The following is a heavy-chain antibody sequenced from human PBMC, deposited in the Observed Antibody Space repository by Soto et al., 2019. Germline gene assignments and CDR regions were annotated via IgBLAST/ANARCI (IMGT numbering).Heavy chain of an antibody. CDR1: AGSISSGDYY. J-gene: IGHJ6*02. D-gene: IGHD3-3*01. CDR2: IYYSGST. V-gene: IGHV4-30-4*01. Sequence: SQPPCLTCTVSAGSISSGDYYRSLIRQPPGKGLEWIGYIYYSGSTYYNPSLKSRVTISVETSKNQFSLNLSSVTAADTAVYYCAKEPVAITIFGVSGMDVWGRGTTVTVSS. CDR3: AKEPVAITIFGVSGMDV.